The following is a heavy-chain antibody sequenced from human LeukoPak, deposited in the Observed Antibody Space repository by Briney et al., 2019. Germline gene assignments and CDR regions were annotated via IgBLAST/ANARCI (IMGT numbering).Heavy chain of an antibody. V-gene: IGHV3-33*08. D-gene: IGHD3-22*01. Sequence: GGSLRLSCAASGFTFSSYGMHWVRQAPGKGLEWVAVIWYDGSNKYYADSVKGRFTISRDNSKNTLYLQMNSLRAEDTAVYYCARGKEYYYDSSGSMAIGDYWGQGTLVTVSS. CDR1: GFTFSSYG. J-gene: IGHJ4*02. CDR3: ARGKEYYYDSSGSMAIGDY. CDR2: IWYDGSNK.